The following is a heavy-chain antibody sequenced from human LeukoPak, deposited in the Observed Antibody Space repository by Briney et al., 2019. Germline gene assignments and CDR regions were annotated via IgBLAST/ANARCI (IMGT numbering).Heavy chain of an antibody. D-gene: IGHD1-26*01. CDR2: VHLSGAS. Sequence: PSETLSLTCTVSGGSILTTNWWSWVRQPPGKGLEWIGEVHLSGASNYNPSLKSRVNMSIDKSKNQLSLELTSVTAADTAIYYCTRESGAFSPFGFWGQGTLVTVSS. J-gene: IGHJ4*02. V-gene: IGHV4-4*02. CDR1: GGSILTTNW. CDR3: TRESGAFSPFGF.